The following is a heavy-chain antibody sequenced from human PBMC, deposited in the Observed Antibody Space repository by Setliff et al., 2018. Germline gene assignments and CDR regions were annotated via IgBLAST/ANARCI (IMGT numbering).Heavy chain of an antibody. V-gene: IGHV4-4*07. Sequence: SETLSLTCTISGGSINNYYWNWIRQSADKGLEWIGRIHSSGTTNYNPSLKSRATISIDTSKNQFSLKMTSVTAADTALYYCAGTPARGTTWLSPFDYWGQGTLVTVSS. J-gene: IGHJ4*02. CDR1: GGSINNYY. CDR2: IHSSGTT. CDR3: AGTPARGTTWLSPFDY. D-gene: IGHD5-12*01.